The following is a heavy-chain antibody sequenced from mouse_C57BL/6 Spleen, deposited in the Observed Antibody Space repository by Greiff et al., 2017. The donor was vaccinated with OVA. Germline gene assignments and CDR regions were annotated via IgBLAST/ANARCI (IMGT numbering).Heavy chain of an antibody. D-gene: IGHD1-1*01. CDR2: ILPGSGST. Sequence: VQLQQSGAELMKPGASVKLSCKATGYTFTGYWIEWVKQRPGHGLEWIGEILPGSGSTNYNEKFKGKATFTADTSSNTAYMQLSSLTTEDSAIYYCARNPPHYYGSSYDWYFDVWGTGTTVTVSS. J-gene: IGHJ1*03. V-gene: IGHV1-9*01. CDR1: GYTFTGYW. CDR3: ARNPPHYYGSSYDWYFDV.